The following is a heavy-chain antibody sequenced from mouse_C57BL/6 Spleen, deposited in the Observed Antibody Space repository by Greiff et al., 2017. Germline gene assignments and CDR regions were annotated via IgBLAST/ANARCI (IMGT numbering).Heavy chain of an antibody. J-gene: IGHJ3*01. Sequence: QVQLQQPGAELVRPGSSVKLSCKASGYTFTSYWMHWVKQRPIQGLEWIGNIDPSDSETHYNQKFKDKATLTVDKSSSTAYMQHSSLTSEDSAVYYCARGAYYSNSGDWFAYWGQGTLVTVSA. D-gene: IGHD2-5*01. V-gene: IGHV1-52*01. CDR2: IDPSDSET. CDR3: ARGAYYSNSGDWFAY. CDR1: GYTFTSYW.